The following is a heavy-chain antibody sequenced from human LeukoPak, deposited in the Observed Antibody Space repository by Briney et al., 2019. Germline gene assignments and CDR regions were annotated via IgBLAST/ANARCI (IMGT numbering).Heavy chain of an antibody. CDR1: GFTFGDHA. Sequence: PGRSLRLSCTASGFTFGDHAMSWVRQAPGKGLEWVGFIRSKAYGGTTEYAASVKGRFTTSRDDSKSIAYLQMNSLKTEDTAVYYCTRDTREAFDIWGQGTMVTVSS. J-gene: IGHJ3*02. CDR2: IRSKAYGGTT. V-gene: IGHV3-49*04. D-gene: IGHD1-26*01. CDR3: TRDTREAFDI.